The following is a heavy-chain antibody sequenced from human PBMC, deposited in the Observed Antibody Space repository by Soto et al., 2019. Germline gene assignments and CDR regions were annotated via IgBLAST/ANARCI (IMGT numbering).Heavy chain of an antibody. CDR3: ARHHGPTTSENWFDP. CDR1: GYTFFTYD. D-gene: IGHD5-12*01. CDR2: ISTYSGDT. J-gene: IGHJ5*02. Sequence: QVHLVQSGVEVKTPGASVKVSCQASGYTFFTYDISWVRQAPGQGLEWMGWISTYSGDTKYAQKFQGRVTMTTDTSTTTAYLDLRSLTYDDTAVYYCARHHGPTTSENWFDPWGQGTLVTVSS. V-gene: IGHV1-18*01.